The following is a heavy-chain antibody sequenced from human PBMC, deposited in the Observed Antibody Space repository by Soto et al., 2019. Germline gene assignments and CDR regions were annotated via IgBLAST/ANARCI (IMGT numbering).Heavy chain of an antibody. Sequence: QVQLVQSGAEVKKPGASVKVSCKASGYTFTGYYMHWVRQAPGQGLEWMGWINPNSGGTNYAQKFQGWVTMTRDTSISTGYIAMSRLRSDDTAVYYCARGSRTIFGVVPGDYWGQGTLVTVSS. CDR1: GYTFTGYY. V-gene: IGHV1-2*04. D-gene: IGHD3-3*01. CDR2: INPNSGGT. CDR3: ARGSRTIFGVVPGDY. J-gene: IGHJ4*02.